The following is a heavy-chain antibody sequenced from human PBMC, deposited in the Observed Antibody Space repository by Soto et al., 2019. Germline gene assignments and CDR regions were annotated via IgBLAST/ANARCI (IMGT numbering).Heavy chain of an antibody. V-gene: IGHV3-7*03. CDR1: GFTCSSYW. CDR3: ARGNGVDV. J-gene: IGHJ6*02. CDR2: IKQDGSER. Sequence: GGSLRLSSAASGFTCSSYWMSWVRQAPGKGLEWVANIKQDGSERYYVDSVKGRFTISRDNAKDSLYLQMNSLRAEDTAVYYCARGNGVDVWGQGTTVTVSS. D-gene: IGHD3-10*01.